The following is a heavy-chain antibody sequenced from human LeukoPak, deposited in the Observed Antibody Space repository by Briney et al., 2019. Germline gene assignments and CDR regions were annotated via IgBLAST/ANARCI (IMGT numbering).Heavy chain of an antibody. CDR1: GGTFSSYA. Sequence: SVKVSCKASGGTFSSYAISWVRQAPGRGLEWMGGIIPIFGTANYAQKFQGRVTITADESTSTAYMELSSLRSEDTAVYYCARDYYDSSGYYSCSGYWGQGTLVTVSS. CDR2: IIPIFGTA. D-gene: IGHD3-22*01. J-gene: IGHJ4*02. CDR3: ARDYYDSSGYYSCSGY. V-gene: IGHV1-69*13.